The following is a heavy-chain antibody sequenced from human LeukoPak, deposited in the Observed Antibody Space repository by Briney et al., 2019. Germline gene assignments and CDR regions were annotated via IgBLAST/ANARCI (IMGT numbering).Heavy chain of an antibody. CDR2: INPNSGGT. V-gene: IGHV1-2*02. J-gene: IGHJ4*02. CDR1: GYTFTGYY. CDR3: ARDFGDDYGDHRLTGVVNYFDY. Sequence: GASVKVSCTASGYTFTGYYMHWVRQAPGQGLEWMGWINPNSGGTNYAQKFQGRVTMTRDTSISTAYMELSRLRSDDTAVYYCARDFGDDYGDHRLTGVVNYFDYWGQGTLVTVSS. D-gene: IGHD4-17*01.